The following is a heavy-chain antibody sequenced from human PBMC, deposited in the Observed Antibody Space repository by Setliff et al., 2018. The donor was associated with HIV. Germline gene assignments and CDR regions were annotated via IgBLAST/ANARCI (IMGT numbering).Heavy chain of an antibody. CDR2: VYYSGST. D-gene: IGHD6-19*01. Sequence: SETLSLTCTVSGGSITSSSYYWGWVRQPPGKGLEWIGSVYYSGSTYYNPSLKSRVTRSVDTSKNQFSLKLSSVTAADTAVYYCARGEDSSGWSHFDYWGQGTLVTVSS. CDR3: ARGEDSSGWSHFDY. CDR1: GGSITSSSYY. V-gene: IGHV4-39*01. J-gene: IGHJ4*02.